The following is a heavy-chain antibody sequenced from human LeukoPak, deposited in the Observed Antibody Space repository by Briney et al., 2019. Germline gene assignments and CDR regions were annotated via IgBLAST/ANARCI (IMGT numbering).Heavy chain of an antibody. Sequence: GESLKISCKGSGYSFTSYWISWVRQMPGKGLEWIGRIDPIDSYTNYSPSFQGHVTISADKSISTAYLQWGSLKASDPAMYYCAGHSTVGNYGMDVWGKGTTVTVSS. CDR1: GYSFTSYW. D-gene: IGHD1-26*01. V-gene: IGHV5-10-1*01. CDR2: IDPIDSYT. CDR3: AGHSTVGNYGMDV. J-gene: IGHJ6*04.